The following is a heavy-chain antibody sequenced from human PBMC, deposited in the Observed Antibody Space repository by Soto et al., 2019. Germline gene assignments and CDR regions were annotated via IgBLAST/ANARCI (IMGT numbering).Heavy chain of an antibody. D-gene: IGHD2-2*02. CDR1: GYSFTGYY. J-gene: IGHJ5*02. V-gene: IGHV1-2*02. CDR2: IDPHNGGT. CDR3: ARGVPAAIHLGWFDP. Sequence: ASVKVSCKTSGYSFTGYYMHWVRQAPGQGLEWMGYIDPHNGGTNYAQMFQGRVTMTSDMSITTVYMELSRLRSDDTAVYFCARGVPAAIHLGWFDPWGQGTLVTAPQ.